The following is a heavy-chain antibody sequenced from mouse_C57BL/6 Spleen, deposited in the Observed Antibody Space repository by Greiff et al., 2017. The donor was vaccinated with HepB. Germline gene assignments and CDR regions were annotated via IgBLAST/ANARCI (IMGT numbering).Heavy chain of an antibody. V-gene: IGHV1-69*01. CDR1: GYTFTSYW. D-gene: IGHD1-1*01. CDR3: ARSDITTVVFDY. CDR2: IDPSDSYT. J-gene: IGHJ2*01. Sequence: VQLQQSGAELVMPGASVKLSCKASGYTFTSYWMHWVKQRPGQGLEWIGEIDPSDSYTNYNQKFKGKSTLTVDKSSSTAYMQLSSLTSEDSAVYYCARSDITTVVFDYWGQGTTLTVSS.